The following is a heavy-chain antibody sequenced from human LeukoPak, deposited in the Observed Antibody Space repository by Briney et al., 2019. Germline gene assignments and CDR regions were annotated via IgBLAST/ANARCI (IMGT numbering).Heavy chain of an antibody. D-gene: IGHD1-26*01. CDR3: ARHEAGIVGATILSQDYYFDY. J-gene: IGHJ4*02. CDR1: GGSISSSSYY. Sequence: SETLSLTCTVSGGSISSSSYYWGWIRQPPGKGLEWIGSIYYSGSTYYNPSLKSRVTISVDTSKNQFSLKLSSVTAADTAVYYCARHEAGIVGATILSQDYYFDYWGQGTLVTVSS. CDR2: IYYSGST. V-gene: IGHV4-39*01.